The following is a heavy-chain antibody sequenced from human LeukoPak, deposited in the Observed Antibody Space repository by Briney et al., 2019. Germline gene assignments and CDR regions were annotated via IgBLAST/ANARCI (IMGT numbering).Heavy chain of an antibody. J-gene: IGHJ2*01. CDR1: GGSISSYY. CDR2: IYTSGST. V-gene: IGHV4-4*07. CDR3: ARDWDCSSTSCYTSYWYFDL. D-gene: IGHD2-2*02. Sequence: PSETLSLTCTVSGGSISSYYWSWIRQPAGKGLEWIGRIYTSGSTNYNPSLKSRVTMSVDTSKNQFSLKLSSVTAADTAVYYCARDWDCSSTSCYTSYWYFDLWGRGTLVTVPS.